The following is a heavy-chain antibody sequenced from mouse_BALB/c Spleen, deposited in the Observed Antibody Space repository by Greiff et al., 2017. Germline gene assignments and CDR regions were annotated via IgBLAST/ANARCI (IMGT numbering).Heavy chain of an antibody. CDR2: IWGDGST. CDR3: ARDPPHYYGSSLDY. D-gene: IGHD1-1*01. J-gene: IGHJ4*01. Sequence: VQLKESGPGLVAPSQSLSITCTVSGFSLTGYGVNWVRQPPGKGLEWLGMIWGDGSTDYNSALKSRLSISKDNSKNHVFLKMNRLQTDDTARYYYARDPPHYYGSSLDYWGQGTSVTVSS. V-gene: IGHV2-6-7*01. CDR1: GFSLTGYG.